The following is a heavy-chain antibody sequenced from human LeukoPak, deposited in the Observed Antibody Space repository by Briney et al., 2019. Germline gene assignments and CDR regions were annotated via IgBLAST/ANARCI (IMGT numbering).Heavy chain of an antibody. V-gene: IGHV3-33*01. Sequence: GRSLRLSCAASGFAFNTYAMHWVRQAPGQGLEWVALIWHDGSYKFYSNSVRGQFTISRDNSKNTVSLQINNLRPEDTAVYYCAREIFGSGSCPDFWGQGTLVTVSS. D-gene: IGHD3-10*01. J-gene: IGHJ4*02. CDR2: IWHDGSYK. CDR3: AREIFGSGSCPDF. CDR1: GFAFNTYA.